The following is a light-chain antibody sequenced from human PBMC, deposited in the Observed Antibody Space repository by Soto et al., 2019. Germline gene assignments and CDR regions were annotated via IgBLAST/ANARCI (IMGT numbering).Light chain of an antibody. V-gene: IGLV1-40*01. Sequence: QSVLTQPPSVSGAPGQRVTISCTGSSSNIGAGHDVHWYQHLPGTAPKLLIYGNSNRPSGVPDRFSGSKSGTSASLAITGLQAEDGADYYCQSSDSSLSGAEVFGTGTKVTVL. J-gene: IGLJ1*01. CDR2: GNS. CDR1: SSNIGAGHD. CDR3: QSSDSSLSGAEV.